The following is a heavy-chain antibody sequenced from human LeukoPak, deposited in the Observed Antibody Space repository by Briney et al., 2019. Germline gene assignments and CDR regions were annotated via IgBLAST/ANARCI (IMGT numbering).Heavy chain of an antibody. J-gene: IGHJ4*02. D-gene: IGHD5-18*01. CDR3: AKGAASRGYTYVAN. CDR1: GFTLSTYS. CDR2: VSGSGGST. V-gene: IGHV3-23*01. Sequence: GGSLRLSRAASGFTLSTYSVNWVRQAPGKGLEWVSTVSGSGGSTYYADSVKGRFTISRDNSNNTLYLEMNSLRAEDTAVYYCAKGAASRGYTYVANWGQGTLVTVSS.